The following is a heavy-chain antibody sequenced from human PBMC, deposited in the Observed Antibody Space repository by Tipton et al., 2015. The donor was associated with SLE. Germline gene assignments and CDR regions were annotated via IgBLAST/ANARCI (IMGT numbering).Heavy chain of an antibody. CDR2: IYYSGST. J-gene: IGHJ4*02. CDR1: GGSISSTGYS. V-gene: IGHV4-39*01. Sequence: TLSLTCTVSGGSISSTGYSWGWIRQPPGKGLEWIGSIYYSGSTYYNPSLKSRVAMSIYTSKNQFSLKLSSVTAADTAVYYCARHIHSRYYFDYWGQGTLVTVSS. CDR3: ARHIHSRYYFDY. D-gene: IGHD2-21*01.